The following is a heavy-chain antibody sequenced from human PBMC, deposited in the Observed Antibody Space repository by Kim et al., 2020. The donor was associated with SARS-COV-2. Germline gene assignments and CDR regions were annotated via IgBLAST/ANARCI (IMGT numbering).Heavy chain of an antibody. D-gene: IGHD6-13*01. V-gene: IGHV3-7*05. CDR2: VNADGTQD. Sequence: GGSLRLSCAASGFTFSDTWMSWLRQAPGKGLQYVANVNADGTQDYYVDSVKGRFTISRDNAKNSLYLQMNSLSADDTAVYYCAYPATAGSVGYWGQGTLVSVSS. CDR1: GFTFSDTW. CDR3: AYPATAGSVGY. J-gene: IGHJ4*02.